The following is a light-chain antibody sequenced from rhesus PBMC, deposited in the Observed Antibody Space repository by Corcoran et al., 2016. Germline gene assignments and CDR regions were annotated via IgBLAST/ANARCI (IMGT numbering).Light chain of an antibody. V-gene: IGKV2-65*01. Sequence: DIVMTQSPLSLPITPGQPASISCRSRQSLVHSNGNTYLTWYQQKPGQPPRRLIYGVFTRGPGVPDRFSGRRAGTDFTMKISRVEAEDVGVYYCGQATNVPWTFGQGTKVEIK. J-gene: IGKJ1*01. CDR3: GQATNVPWT. CDR1: QSLVHSNGNTY. CDR2: GVF.